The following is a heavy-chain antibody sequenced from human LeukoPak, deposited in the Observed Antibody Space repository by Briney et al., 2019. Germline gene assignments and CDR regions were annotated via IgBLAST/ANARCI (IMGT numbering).Heavy chain of an antibody. V-gene: IGHV4-34*01. Sequence: PSETLSLTCAVYGGSFSGYYWSWIRQPPGKGLEWIGEINHSGSTHYNPSLKSRVTISVDTSKNQFSLKLSSVTAADTAVYYCAKVKSDFDYWGQGTLVTVSS. J-gene: IGHJ4*02. CDR1: GGSFSGYY. CDR3: AKVKSDFDY. CDR2: INHSGST.